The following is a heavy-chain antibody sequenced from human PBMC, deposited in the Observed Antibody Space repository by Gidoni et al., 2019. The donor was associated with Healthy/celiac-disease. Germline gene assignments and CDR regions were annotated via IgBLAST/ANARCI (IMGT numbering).Heavy chain of an antibody. D-gene: IGHD3-10*01. CDR3: ARARAELLWFGEFATKSNWFDP. CDR1: GGSISRGDYY. CDR2: SYYSGST. J-gene: IGHJ5*02. V-gene: IGHV4-30-4*08. Sequence: QVQLQESGPGLVTPSQTLSLTCTVSGGSISRGDYYWSWIRQPPGKGLEWIGYSYYSGSTYYNPSLKSRVTISVDTSKNQFSLKLSSVTAADTAVYYCARARAELLWFGEFATKSNWFDPWGQGTLVTVSS.